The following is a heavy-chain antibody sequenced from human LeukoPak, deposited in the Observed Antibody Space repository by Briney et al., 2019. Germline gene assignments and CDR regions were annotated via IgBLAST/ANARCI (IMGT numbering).Heavy chain of an antibody. CDR1: GFTFSSYA. Sequence: GGSLTVTFAASGFTFSSYAMSWVRQAPGKGLEWVSVISSSGGRTYYADSVKGRFTISRDNSKNTLYLQMNSLRAEDTAVYYCAKGPDSGNYEEFDYWGQGTVATVSS. CDR2: ISSSGGRT. V-gene: IGHV3-23*01. CDR3: AKGPDSGNYEEFDY. D-gene: IGHD1-26*01. J-gene: IGHJ4*02.